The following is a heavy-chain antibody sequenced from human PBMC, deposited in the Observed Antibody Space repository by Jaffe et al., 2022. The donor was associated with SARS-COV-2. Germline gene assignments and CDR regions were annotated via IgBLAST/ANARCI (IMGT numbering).Heavy chain of an antibody. V-gene: IGHV1-69*02. J-gene: IGHJ4*02. CDR1: GGTFSSYT. D-gene: IGHD4-17*01. CDR3: ARFDYLQAFDY. Sequence: QVQLVQSGAEVKKPGSSVKVSCKASGGTFSSYTISWVRQAPGQGLEWMGRIIPILGIANYAQKFQGRVTITADKSTSTAYMELSSLRSEDTAVYYCARFDYLQAFDYWGQGTLVTVSS. CDR2: IIPILGIA.